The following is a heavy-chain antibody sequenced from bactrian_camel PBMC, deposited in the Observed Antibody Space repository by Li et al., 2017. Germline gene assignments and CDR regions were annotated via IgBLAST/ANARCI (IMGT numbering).Heavy chain of an antibody. CDR2: IDSNGRP. J-gene: IGHJ4*01. V-gene: IGHV3S53*01. CDR3: AADQLYGTCRDVLDFPA. Sequence: HVQLVESGGGSVQAGGSLRLSCAASNYTISSYCLAWFRQAPGKEREGVAAIDSNGRPSYADSVKGRFTISKDNAKRTLRLQMNSLKPEDTAMYYCAADQLYGTCRDVLDFPARGQGTQVTVS. D-gene: IGHD7*01. CDR1: NYTISSYC.